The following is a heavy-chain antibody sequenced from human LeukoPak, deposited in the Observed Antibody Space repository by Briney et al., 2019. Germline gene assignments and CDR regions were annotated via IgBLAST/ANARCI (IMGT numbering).Heavy chain of an antibody. D-gene: IGHD6-13*01. CDR2: ITGSGGST. J-gene: IGHJ4*02. V-gene: IGHV3-23*01. CDR1: RFTFSNFA. Sequence: GSLRLSCAASRFTFSNFAMSWVRQAPGKGLEWVSTITGSGGSTYYADSVKGRFTISRDDSKNTLSLQMNSLRAEDTAVYYCAKEGYSSSWNADFDYWGQGTLVTVSS. CDR3: AKEGYSSSWNADFDY.